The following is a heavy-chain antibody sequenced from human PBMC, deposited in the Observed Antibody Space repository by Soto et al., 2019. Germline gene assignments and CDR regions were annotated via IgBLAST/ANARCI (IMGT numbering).Heavy chain of an antibody. Sequence: GGSLRLSCVASGFTFTSHTLTWVRQAPGKGLEWVSSISSSGRYIYYADSLKGRFTISRDNGKNLLSLQMESLRPEDTAVYYCARDHHLGHYMDVWGRGATVSVSS. V-gene: IGHV3-21*01. CDR1: GFTFTSHT. CDR2: ISSSGRYI. CDR3: ARDHHLGHYMDV. J-gene: IGHJ6*03. D-gene: IGHD7-27*01.